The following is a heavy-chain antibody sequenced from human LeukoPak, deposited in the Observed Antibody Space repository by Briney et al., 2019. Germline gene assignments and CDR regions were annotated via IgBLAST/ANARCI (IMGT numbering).Heavy chain of an antibody. CDR2: IKQDGSEK. CDR1: GFTFSSYW. J-gene: IGHJ4*02. Sequence: GGSLGLSWAASGFTFSSYWMSWVRQAPGKGLEGVANIKQDGSEKYYVDSVKGRFNISRDNAKNSLYLQMNSLRAEDTAVYYCARELLWSGYYAYFDYWGQGTLVTVSS. V-gene: IGHV3-7*01. D-gene: IGHD3-3*01. CDR3: ARELLWSGYYAYFDY.